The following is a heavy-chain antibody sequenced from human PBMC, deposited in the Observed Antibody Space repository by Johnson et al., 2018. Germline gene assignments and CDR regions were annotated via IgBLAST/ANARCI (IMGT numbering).Heavy chain of an antibody. CDR2: TYYSGIT. Sequence: QVQLQESGPGLVKPSEPLSLTCTISGGSISPYYWSWIRQPPGKGLEWIGDTYYSGITNYYPSLKIRVTISVDTSKNQFSLTVRSVTVADTAVYYCAREDGSSDAFDIWGQGTMVTVSS. J-gene: IGHJ3*02. CDR1: GGSISPYY. CDR3: AREDGSSDAFDI. D-gene: IGHD6-13*01. V-gene: IGHV4-59*01.